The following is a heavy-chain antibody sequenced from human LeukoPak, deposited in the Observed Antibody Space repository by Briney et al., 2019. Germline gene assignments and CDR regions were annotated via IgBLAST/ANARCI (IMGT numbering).Heavy chain of an antibody. CDR1: GFTVSSNY. J-gene: IGHJ6*02. D-gene: IGHD1-26*01. CDR3: ARDGIVGATRDYYYGMDV. Sequence: GGSLRLSCAASGFTVSSNYMSWVRQAPGKGLEWVSVIYSGGSTYYADSVKGRFTISRDNSKNTLYLQMNSLRAEDTAVYYCARDGIVGATRDYYYGMDVWGQGTTVTVSS. CDR2: IYSGGST. V-gene: IGHV3-66*01.